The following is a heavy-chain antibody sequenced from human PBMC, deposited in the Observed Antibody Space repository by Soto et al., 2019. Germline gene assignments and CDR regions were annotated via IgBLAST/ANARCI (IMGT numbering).Heavy chain of an antibody. CDR2: MKPISVMSKT. D-gene: IGHD3-16*01. CDR3: ARGGTAYYDFLNNPRGDWLDL. Sequence: QEQLVQSGAEVRKPWASVKVSCKASGYTFTGHDIIWVRQAAGQGFEYMGWMKPISVMSKTTYLPNSRGRVSLTRDTSLQTASFELSGLRSDDTAVYFCARGGTAYYDFLNNPRGDWLDLWCQGTLVTVSA. J-gene: IGHJ5*02. CDR1: GYTFTGHD. V-gene: IGHV1-8*01.